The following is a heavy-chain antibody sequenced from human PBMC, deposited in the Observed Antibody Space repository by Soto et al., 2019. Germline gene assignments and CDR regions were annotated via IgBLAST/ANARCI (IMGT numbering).Heavy chain of an antibody. CDR3: ARDGFPVAVTSLHYYYYGMDV. Sequence: ASVKVSCKASGYTFTSYGISWVRQAPGQGLEWMGWISAYNGNTNYAQKLQGRVTMTTDTSTSTAYMELRSLRSDDTAVYYCARDGFPVAVTSLHYYYYGMDVWGQGTTVTVSS. J-gene: IGHJ6*02. CDR1: GYTFTSYG. V-gene: IGHV1-18*01. CDR2: ISAYNGNT. D-gene: IGHD6-19*01.